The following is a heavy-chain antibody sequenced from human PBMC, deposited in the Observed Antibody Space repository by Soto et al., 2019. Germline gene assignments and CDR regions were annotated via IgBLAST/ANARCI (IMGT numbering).Heavy chain of an antibody. D-gene: IGHD6-6*01. V-gene: IGHV3-7*05. CDR1: GLTFSSVW. Sequence: GGSLRLSCAVSGLTFSSVWMSWVRQAPGKGPEWVASIKEDGSEKYYVDSVKGRFTISRDNTKNSLYLQMNSLRAEDTAVYYCAKDISATSSSSPLTPYYGMDVWGQGTTVTVSS. J-gene: IGHJ6*02. CDR3: AKDISATSSSSPLTPYYGMDV. CDR2: IKEDGSEK.